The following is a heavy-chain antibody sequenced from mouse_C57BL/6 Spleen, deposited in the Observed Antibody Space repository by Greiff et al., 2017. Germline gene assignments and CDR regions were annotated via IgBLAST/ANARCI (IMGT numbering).Heavy chain of an antibody. CDR3: AMYYDYLAWFAY. CDR1: GYTFTSYW. J-gene: IGHJ3*01. V-gene: IGHV1-74*01. Sequence: QVQLQQPGAELVKPGASVKVSCKASGYTFTSYWMHWVKQRPGQGLEWIGRIHPSDSDTNYNQKFKGKATLTVDKSSSTAYMQLNSLTSEDSAVYYCAMYYDYLAWFAYWGQGTLVTVSA. D-gene: IGHD2-4*01. CDR2: IHPSDSDT.